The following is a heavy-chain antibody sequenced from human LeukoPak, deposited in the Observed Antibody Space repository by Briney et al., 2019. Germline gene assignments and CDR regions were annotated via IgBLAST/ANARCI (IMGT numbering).Heavy chain of an antibody. CDR1: GYTFTGYY. J-gene: IGHJ3*02. CDR2: INPNSGGT. CDR3: ARASLGSVGATRGDAFDI. D-gene: IGHD1-26*01. Sequence: ASVKVSCKASGYTFTGYYMHWVRQAPGQGLEWMGWINPNSGGTNYAQKFQGRVTMTRDTAISTAYMELRSLRSDDTAVYYCARASLGSVGATRGDAFDIWGQGTMVTVSS. V-gene: IGHV1-2*02.